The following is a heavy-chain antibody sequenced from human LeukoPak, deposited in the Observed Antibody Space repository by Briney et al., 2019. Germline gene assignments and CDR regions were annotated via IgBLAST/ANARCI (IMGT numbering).Heavy chain of an antibody. Sequence: PSETLSLTCAVYGGSFSGYYWSWIRQPPGKGLEWIGEINHSGSTNYNPSLKSRVTISVDTSKNQFSLKLSSVTAADTAVYYCARRSSWKGYYYYMDVWGKGTTVTISS. CDR1: GGSFSGYY. CDR3: ARRSSWKGYYYYMDV. CDR2: INHSGST. J-gene: IGHJ6*03. D-gene: IGHD6-13*01. V-gene: IGHV4-34*01.